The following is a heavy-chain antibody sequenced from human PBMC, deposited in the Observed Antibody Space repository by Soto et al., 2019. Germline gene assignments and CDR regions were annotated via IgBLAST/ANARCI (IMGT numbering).Heavy chain of an antibody. Sequence: DVQLVESGGGLIQPGGSLRLSCAASGFTVSSNYMNWVRQAPGKGLEWVSVIYSGGITYYADSVKGRFTISRDNSKNTLYLQMNSLSAEDTAVYYGAGFGYSSSRLGFWGQGTLVTVSS. V-gene: IGHV3-53*01. CDR3: AGFGYSSSRLGF. CDR1: GFTVSSNY. D-gene: IGHD6-13*01. J-gene: IGHJ4*02. CDR2: IYSGGIT.